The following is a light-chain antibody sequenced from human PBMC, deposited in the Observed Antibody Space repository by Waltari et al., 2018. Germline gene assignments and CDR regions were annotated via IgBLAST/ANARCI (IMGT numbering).Light chain of an antibody. J-gene: IGKJ1*01. CDR1: QTIGLS. Sequence: TVVTQSPATLSVSPGERATISCRTSQTIGLSLAWYQQKPGPAPRLLIYHASTRATDIPARFSGSGSESDFTLTISSLQSEDVAVYYCQQYNRWPPGTFGQGTRVEI. V-gene: IGKV3-15*01. CDR3: QQYNRWPPGT. CDR2: HAS.